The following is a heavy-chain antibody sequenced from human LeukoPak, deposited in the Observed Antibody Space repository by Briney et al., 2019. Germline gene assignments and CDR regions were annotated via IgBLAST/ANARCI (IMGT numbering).Heavy chain of an antibody. J-gene: IGHJ4*02. Sequence: SETLSLTCGVSGGSITSTNYWTWVRPPPGKGLEWIGEVNLQGSTNYNPSLMGRVAISVDMSENHISLQLTSVTAVDTAVYYCAREGGPYRPLDYSGQGTLVTVSS. CDR1: GGSITSTNY. V-gene: IGHV4-4*02. CDR2: VNLQGST. CDR3: AREGGPYRPLDY.